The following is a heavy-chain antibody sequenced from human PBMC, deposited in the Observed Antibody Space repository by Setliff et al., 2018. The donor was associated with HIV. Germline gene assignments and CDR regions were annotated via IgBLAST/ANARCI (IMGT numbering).Heavy chain of an antibody. CDR3: ARHTVYGDYLSLYYFDY. Sequence: SETLSLTCTVSGGSISSSSYYWGWIRQPPGKGLEWIGSIYYSGSTYYNPSLKSRVTISVDTSKNQFSLKLSSVTAADTAVYYCARHTVYGDYLSLYYFDYWGQGTLVT. J-gene: IGHJ4*02. D-gene: IGHD4-17*01. V-gene: IGHV4-39*01. CDR2: IYYSGST. CDR1: GGSISSSSYY.